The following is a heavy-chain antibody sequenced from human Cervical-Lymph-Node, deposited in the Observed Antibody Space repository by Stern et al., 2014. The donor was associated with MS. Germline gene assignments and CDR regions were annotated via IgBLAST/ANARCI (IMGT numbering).Heavy chain of an antibody. Sequence: VHLVESGVGLVKPSQTLSLTCAVSGGSISSGDHYWSWFRQPPGKGLEWIGYISNNGNSFHNPSLKSRVTISKDTSRNQFYLKLSSVSAADTAVYYCARATWFGEQAFDYWGQGTLVTVSS. CDR2: ISNNGNS. CDR1: GGSISSGDHY. CDR3: ARATWFGEQAFDY. V-gene: IGHV4-30-4*01. J-gene: IGHJ4*02. D-gene: IGHD3-10*01.